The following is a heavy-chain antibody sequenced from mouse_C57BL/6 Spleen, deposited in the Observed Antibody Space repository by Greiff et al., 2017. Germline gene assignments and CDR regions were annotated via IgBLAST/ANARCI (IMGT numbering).Heavy chain of an antibody. D-gene: IGHD2-3*01. V-gene: IGHV1-72*01. J-gene: IGHJ3*01. CDR1: GYTFTSYW. CDR3: ARGGWGGYYSLAY. Sequence: VQLQQPGAELVKPGASVKLSCKASGYTFTSYWMHWVKQRPGRGLEWIGRIDPHSGGTQYNEKFKSKATLTVDKPSSTAYMQLSSLTSEDSAVYYWARGGWGGYYSLAYWGQGTLVTVSA. CDR2: IDPHSGGT.